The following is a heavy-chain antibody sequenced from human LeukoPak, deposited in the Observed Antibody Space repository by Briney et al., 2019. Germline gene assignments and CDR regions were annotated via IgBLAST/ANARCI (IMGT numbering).Heavy chain of an antibody. CDR3: ARVHRPQGFAFDI. J-gene: IGHJ3*02. V-gene: IGHV4-39*07. CDR1: GGSISSSSYY. Sequence: SETLSLTCTVSGGSISSSSYYWGWIRQPPGKGLEWIGSIYYSGSTYYNPSLKSRVTISVDTSKNQFSLKLSSVTAADTAVYYCARVHRPQGFAFDIWGQGTMVTVSS. CDR2: IYYSGST.